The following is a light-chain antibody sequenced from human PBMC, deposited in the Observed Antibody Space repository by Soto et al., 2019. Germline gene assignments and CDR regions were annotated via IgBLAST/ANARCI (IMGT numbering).Light chain of an antibody. CDR1: QNIKNL. Sequence: TQSPATLSVSPGEGATLSCRASQNIKNLLAWYQQRPGQSPRLLFYGASTRATGVPARFSGSGSGTEFTLAISSLQSEDFAVYYCQQDHNWPITFGQGTRLEIK. CDR3: QQDHNWPIT. CDR2: GAS. V-gene: IGKV3-15*01. J-gene: IGKJ5*01.